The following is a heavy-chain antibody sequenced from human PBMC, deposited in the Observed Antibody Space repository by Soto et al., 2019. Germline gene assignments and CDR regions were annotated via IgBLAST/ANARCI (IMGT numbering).Heavy chain of an antibody. Sequence: GASVKVSCKASGGTFSSYTISWVRQAPGQGLEWMGRIIPILGIANYAQKFQGRVTITADKSTSTAYMELSSLRSEYTAVYYCACFLAAGGAGAASRWLDPWGKGTLGT. CDR1: GGTFSSYT. CDR3: ACFLAAGGAGAASRWLDP. J-gene: IGHJ5*02. D-gene: IGHD1-26*01. CDR2: IIPILGIA. V-gene: IGHV1-69*02.